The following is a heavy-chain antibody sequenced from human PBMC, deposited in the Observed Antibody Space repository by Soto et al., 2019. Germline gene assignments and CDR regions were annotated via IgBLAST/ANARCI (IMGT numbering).Heavy chain of an antibody. CDR3: ARSLLDEYSSSWRSAYYGMDV. CDR1: GFTFSAYY. CDR2: INPNSGGT. Sequence: QVQLVQSGAEVKKPGASVKVSCKASGFTFSAYYIYWVRQAPGQGLEWIGWINPNSGGTNNAQKFQGRVTMTRDTSTSTVYMELSALIPDDTAVYYCARSLLDEYSSSWRSAYYGMDVWGLGTTVTVSS. V-gene: IGHV1-2*02. D-gene: IGHD6-13*01. J-gene: IGHJ6*02.